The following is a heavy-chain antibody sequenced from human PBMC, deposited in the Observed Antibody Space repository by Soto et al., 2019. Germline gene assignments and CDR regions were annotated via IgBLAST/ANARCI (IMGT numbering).Heavy chain of an antibody. V-gene: IGHV4-28*01. J-gene: IGHJ4*02. CDR3: GRREIQGPIDY. D-gene: IGHD1-26*01. CDR2: IYYSGTT. Sequence: QPPGKGLEWIGYIYYSGTTYYNPSLKSRVTMSVDTSKNQFSLKLTSVTAVDTAVYYCGRREIQGPIDYWGQGTLVTVSS.